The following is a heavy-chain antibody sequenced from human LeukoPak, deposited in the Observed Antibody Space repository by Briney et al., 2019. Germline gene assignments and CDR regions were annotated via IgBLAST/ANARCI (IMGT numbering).Heavy chain of an antibody. CDR2: IWYDGSNK. CDR3: ARDRYGDHDYYYGMDV. Sequence: PGGSLRLSCAASGFTFSSYSMNWVRQAPGKGLEWVAVIWYDGSNKYYADFVKGRFTISRDNSKNTLYLQMNSLRAEDTAVYYCARDRYGDHDYYYGMDVWGQGTTVTVSS. V-gene: IGHV3-33*08. D-gene: IGHD4-17*01. J-gene: IGHJ6*02. CDR1: GFTFSSYS.